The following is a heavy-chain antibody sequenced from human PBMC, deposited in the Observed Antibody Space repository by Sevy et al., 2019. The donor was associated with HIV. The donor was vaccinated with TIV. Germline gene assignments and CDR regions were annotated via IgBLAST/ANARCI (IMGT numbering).Heavy chain of an antibody. J-gene: IGHJ5*02. V-gene: IGHV4-30-4*01. CDR2: ISYTGNT. D-gene: IGHD6-6*01. Sequence: SETLSLTCTVSGGSISSSNYYWHWIRHPPGKGLEWIGYISYTGNTYYNPSLKSPVTISVDTPNNQFSLRLTSVTAADTAVYYCARDATAYTSSSVWFDPWGQGTLVTVSS. CDR1: GGSISSSNYY. CDR3: ARDATAYTSSSVWFDP.